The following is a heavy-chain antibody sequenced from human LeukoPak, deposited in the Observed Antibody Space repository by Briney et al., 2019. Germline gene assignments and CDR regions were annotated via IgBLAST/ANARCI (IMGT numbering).Heavy chain of an antibody. D-gene: IGHD3-3*01. J-gene: IGHJ6*02. CDR2: ISSSSSTI. CDR1: GFTFSSYS. V-gene: IGHV3-48*02. CDR3: ARDQYDFWSGYTTYGMDV. Sequence: PGGSLRLSCAASGFTFSSYSMNWVRQAPGKGLEWVSYISSSSSTIYYADSVKGRFTISRDNAKNSLYLQMNSLRDEDTAVYYCARDQYDFWSGYTTYGMDVWVQGTTVTVSS.